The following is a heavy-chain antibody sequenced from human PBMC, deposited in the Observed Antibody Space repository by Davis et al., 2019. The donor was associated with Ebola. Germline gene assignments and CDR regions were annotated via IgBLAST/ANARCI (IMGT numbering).Heavy chain of an antibody. Sequence: SETLSLTCTVSGVSIYSYYWSWVRQSPGKGLEWIGYVYFSGSATYSPSLENRATMSIDTSKNQVSLKLTSVTPADTAAYYCANDDYWGQGILVTVSS. D-gene: IGHD5-12*01. V-gene: IGHV4-59*01. CDR3: ANDDY. CDR1: GVSIYSYY. J-gene: IGHJ4*02. CDR2: VYFSGSA.